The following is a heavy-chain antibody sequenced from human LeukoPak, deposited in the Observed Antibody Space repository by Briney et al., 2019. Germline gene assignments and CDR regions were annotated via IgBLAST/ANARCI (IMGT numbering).Heavy chain of an antibody. D-gene: IGHD3-10*01. CDR3: ARGEEFGEFFDY. CDR1: GYTFTSYD. CDR2: MNPNSGNT. Sequence: ASVKVSCKASGYTFTSYDINWVRQATGQGLEWMGWMNPNSGNTGCAQKFQGRVTTTRNTSISTAYMELSSLRSEDTAVYYCARGEEFGEFFDYWGQGTPVTVSS. J-gene: IGHJ4*02. V-gene: IGHV1-8*01.